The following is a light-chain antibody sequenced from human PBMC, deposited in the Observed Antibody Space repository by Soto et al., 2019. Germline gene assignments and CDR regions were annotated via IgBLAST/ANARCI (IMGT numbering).Light chain of an antibody. CDR3: QQYGSSLFT. CDR2: GAS. J-gene: IGKJ3*01. V-gene: IGKV3-20*01. Sequence: EIVLTQSPGTLSLSPGERATLSCRASQSVSSSYLAWYQQKPGQAPRLLIYGASSRATGIPDRFSGSGAGTDFDRTISRLEPEDFAVYSCQQYGSSLFTFGPGTKVDIK. CDR1: QSVSSSY.